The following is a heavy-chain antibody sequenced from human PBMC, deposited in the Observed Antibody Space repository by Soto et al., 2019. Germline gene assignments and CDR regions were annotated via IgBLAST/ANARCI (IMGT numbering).Heavy chain of an antibody. CDR1: GGTFSSSA. D-gene: IGHD4-4*01. CDR3: ARENDRLQLGGNYYYILDV. Sequence: QVQLVQSGAEMKEPGSSVKVSCKTSGGTFSSSAISWLRQAPGQGLEWMGGIIPLFRTPDYAQKFQGRVTIAADESTSTAYMELSSLRSEETAVYYCARENDRLQLGGNYYYILDVWGQGTTITVSS. CDR2: IIPLFRTP. V-gene: IGHV1-69*12. J-gene: IGHJ6*02.